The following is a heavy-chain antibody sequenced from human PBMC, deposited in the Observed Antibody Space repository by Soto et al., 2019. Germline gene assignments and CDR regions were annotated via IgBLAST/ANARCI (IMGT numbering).Heavy chain of an antibody. Sequence: SQTLSLTCAISGDSVSINIAAWNLIRQSPSRGLEWLGRTYYRSKWYNDYAVSVKSRITINPDTSKNQFSLQLNSVTPEDTAVYYCARGPSSSWLSWFDSWGQVTLVTV. V-gene: IGHV6-1*01. CDR3: ARGPSSSWLSWFDS. CDR1: GDSVSINIAA. J-gene: IGHJ5*01. CDR2: TYYRSKWYN. D-gene: IGHD6-13*01.